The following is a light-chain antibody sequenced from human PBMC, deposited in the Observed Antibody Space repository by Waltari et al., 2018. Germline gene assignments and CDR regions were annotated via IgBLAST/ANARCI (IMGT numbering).Light chain of an antibody. V-gene: IGKV1-33*01. CDR2: DAS. CDR3: QQHDSLPLT. Sequence: DILMTQSPSPLSASVGYRVTITCQASQDIYNYLIWYQQKPGKAPKLLIYDASTLETGVPSRFSGGVSGSDFTFTITSLQPEDLATYYCQQHDSLPLTFGGGTKL. J-gene: IGKJ4*01. CDR1: QDIYNY.